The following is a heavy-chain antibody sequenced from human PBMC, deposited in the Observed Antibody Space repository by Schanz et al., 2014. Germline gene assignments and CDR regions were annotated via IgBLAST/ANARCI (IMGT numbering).Heavy chain of an antibody. J-gene: IGHJ2*01. CDR3: ARDTTWRLDL. Sequence: QVQLQESGPGLVKPSQTLSLTCTVSGGSIRSGTYYWSWIRQPTGKALEWVGRVFPNGITNYNPALKSRVTTSLVSSKIQCSLTLASLTAADTAVYYCARDTTWRLDLWGRGTLVTVSS. V-gene: IGHV4-61*02. CDR2: VFPNGIT. CDR1: GGSIRSGTYY. D-gene: IGHD1-1*01.